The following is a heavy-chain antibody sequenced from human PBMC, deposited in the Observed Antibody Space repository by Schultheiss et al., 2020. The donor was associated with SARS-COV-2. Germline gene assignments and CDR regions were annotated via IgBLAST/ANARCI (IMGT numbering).Heavy chain of an antibody. Sequence: GESLKISCAVSGFTVTSNYMTWVRQAPGKGLEWVSVIYSCGSTYYADSVKGRFTISRDNSKNTLYLQMNSLRAEDTAVYYCAKGIRSYYYYMDVWGKGTTVTVSS. V-gene: IGHV3-53*01. CDR1: GFTVTSNY. D-gene: IGHD3-3*01. CDR3: AKGIRSYYYYMDV. CDR2: IYSCGST. J-gene: IGHJ6*03.